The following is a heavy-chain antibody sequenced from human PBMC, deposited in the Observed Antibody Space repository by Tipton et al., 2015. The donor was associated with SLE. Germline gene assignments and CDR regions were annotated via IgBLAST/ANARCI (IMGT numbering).Heavy chain of an antibody. Sequence: SLRPSCAASGFTFSGYSMNWVRQAPGKGLEWVSSISSSSIFMYYADSVKGRFTISRDNAKNSLYLQMTSLRVEDTAVYYCARERLRVADYWGQGTQVTVS. CDR2: ISSSSIFM. J-gene: IGHJ4*02. D-gene: IGHD4-17*01. CDR3: ARERLRVADY. V-gene: IGHV3-21*06. CDR1: GFTFSGYS.